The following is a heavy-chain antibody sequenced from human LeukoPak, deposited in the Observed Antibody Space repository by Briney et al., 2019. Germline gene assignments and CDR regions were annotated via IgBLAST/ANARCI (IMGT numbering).Heavy chain of an antibody. D-gene: IGHD1-26*01. CDR1: GFTFSNSD. CDR3: ARDYSGSSQTTPLRY. CDR2: ISGSSTAI. V-gene: IGHV3-48*02. Sequence: GGSLRLSCATSGFTFSNSDMNWVRQAPGKGLEWVSYISGSSTAIYYADSVKGRFTISRDNAKNSLYLQMNSLRDEDTAVYYCARDYSGSSQTTPLRYWGQGTLVTVSS. J-gene: IGHJ4*02.